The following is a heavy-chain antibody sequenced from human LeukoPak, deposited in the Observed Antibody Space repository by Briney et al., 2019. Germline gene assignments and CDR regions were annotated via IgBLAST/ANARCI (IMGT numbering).Heavy chain of an antibody. CDR3: ARLNWPLYDTDFDY. CDR2: IFHSGTT. J-gene: IGHJ4*02. CDR1: GASISSGGFS. D-gene: IGHD1-1*01. Sequence: SETLSLTCAVAGASISSGGFSWSWIRQPPGKGLEWIGYIFHSGTTYYNPSLKSRVTISVDTSKNQFSLKLSSVTAADTAVYYCARLNWPLYDTDFDYWGQGTLVTVSS. V-gene: IGHV4-30-2*03.